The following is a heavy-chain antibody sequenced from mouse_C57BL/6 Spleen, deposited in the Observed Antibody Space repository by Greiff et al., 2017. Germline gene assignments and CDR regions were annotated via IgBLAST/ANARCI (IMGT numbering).Heavy chain of an antibody. Sequence: EVQLQESGPGMVKPAQSLSLTCTVTGYSITSGYDWHWIRHFPGNQLEWMGYISYSGSTNYNPSLKSRISITHDTSKNHFFLTLNSVTTEDTATYDCARGNWDKAWLAYWGKGTLVTVSA. V-gene: IGHV3-1*01. CDR1: GYSITSGYD. CDR2: ISYSGST. J-gene: IGHJ3*01. CDR3: ARGNWDKAWLAY. D-gene: IGHD4-1*01.